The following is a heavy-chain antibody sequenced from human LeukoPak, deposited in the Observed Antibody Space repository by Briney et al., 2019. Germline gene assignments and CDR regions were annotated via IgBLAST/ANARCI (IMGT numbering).Heavy chain of an antibody. J-gene: IGHJ4*02. CDR2: IIPIFGTA. D-gene: IGHD2-21*02. CDR3: ARGVYCGGDCYLYFDY. Sequence: ASVKVSCKASGGTFSSYAISWVRQAPGQGLEWMGRIIPIFGTANYAQKFQGRGTITTGEFTSTAYMELSSLRSDDTDVYDCARGVYCGGDCYLYFDYWGQGTLVTVSS. V-gene: IGHV1-69*05. CDR1: GGTFSSYA.